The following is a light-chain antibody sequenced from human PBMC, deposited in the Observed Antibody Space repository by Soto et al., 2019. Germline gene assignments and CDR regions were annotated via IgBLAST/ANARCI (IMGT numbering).Light chain of an antibody. CDR2: GAS. J-gene: IGKJ4*01. CDR3: QQRSDWLT. Sequence: EIVLTQSPATLSLSPGEGSTLSFRASQSVSTSLAWYQQKPGQAPRLLIYGASRRAAGIPGRFSGSGSGTDFTLTISSLEPEDFAVYYCQQRSDWLTFGGGTKVDI. CDR1: QSVSTS. V-gene: IGKV3-11*01.